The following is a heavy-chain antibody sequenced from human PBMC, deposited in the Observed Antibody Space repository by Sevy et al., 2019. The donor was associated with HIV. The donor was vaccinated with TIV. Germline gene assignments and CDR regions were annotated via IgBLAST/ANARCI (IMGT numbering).Heavy chain of an antibody. J-gene: IGHJ3*02. Sequence: GGSLRLSCAASGFTVSSNYMSWVHQAPGKGLEWVSVIYGDGSTYYADSVKGRFTISRDNSKNTLYFEMNSLRGEDTAVYYCARGLLYPDALDIWGQGTMVTVSS. CDR3: ARGLLYPDALDI. D-gene: IGHD2-2*01. CDR2: IYGDGST. CDR1: GFTVSSNY. V-gene: IGHV3-53*01.